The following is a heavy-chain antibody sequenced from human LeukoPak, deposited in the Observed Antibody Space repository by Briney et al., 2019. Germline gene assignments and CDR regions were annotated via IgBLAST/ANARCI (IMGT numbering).Heavy chain of an antibody. J-gene: IGHJ4*02. D-gene: IGHD5-12*01. CDR1: RGSISGSIRSYY. CDR3: ARIPLGYSGAYYFDY. V-gene: IGHV4-4*09. Sequence: SETLSLTCTVSRGSISGSIRSYYWSWLRQPPGKGLEWIGYVSSGGSTNDNPSLRSRVTISVETSKNQFFLNLSSVSAADKAVYYCARIPLGYSGAYYFDYWGQGTLVTVSP. CDR2: VSSGGST.